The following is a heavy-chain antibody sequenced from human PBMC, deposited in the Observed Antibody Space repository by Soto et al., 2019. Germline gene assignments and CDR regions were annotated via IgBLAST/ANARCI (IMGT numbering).Heavy chain of an antibody. CDR3: ARHLVGSTRGNFDY. V-gene: IGHV5-51*01. J-gene: IGHJ4*01. CDR2: IYPYDSDT. CDR1: GYSFTRYW. D-gene: IGHD2-2*01. Sequence: GESLTISCKTSGYSFTRYWIGWVRRMPGKGMEWMGNIYPYDSDTSYSPSFQGQVTISADTSITTAYLQWSGLRASDTAMYFCARHLVGSTRGNFDYWGRGTLVTVSS.